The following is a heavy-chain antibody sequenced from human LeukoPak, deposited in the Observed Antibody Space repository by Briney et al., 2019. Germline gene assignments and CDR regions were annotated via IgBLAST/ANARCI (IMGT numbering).Heavy chain of an antibody. J-gene: IGHJ4*02. CDR3: ARRPRNDILTGTPFDY. V-gene: IGHV4-59*01. Sequence: PSETLSLTCTVSGGSISSYYWSWIRRPPGKGLEWIGYIYYSGSTDSNPSLKSRVTISVDTSKNQFSLKLRSVTAADTAVYYCARRPRNDILTGTPFDYWGQGILVTVSS. CDR1: GGSISSYY. CDR2: IYYSGST. D-gene: IGHD3-9*01.